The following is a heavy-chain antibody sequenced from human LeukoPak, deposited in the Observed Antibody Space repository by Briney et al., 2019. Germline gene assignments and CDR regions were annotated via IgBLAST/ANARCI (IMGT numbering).Heavy chain of an antibody. J-gene: IGHJ4*02. D-gene: IGHD2-15*01. CDR3: ARAPYCSGGSCYYGGRGYFDY. V-gene: IGHV3-7*01. CDR1: GFTFSSYW. CDR2: IKQDGSEK. Sequence: GSLRLSCAASGFTFSSYWMSWVRQAPGKGLEWVANIKQDGSEKYYVDSVKGRFTISRDNAKNSLYLQMNSLRAEDTAVYYCARAPYCSGGSCYYGGRGYFDYWGQGTLVTVSS.